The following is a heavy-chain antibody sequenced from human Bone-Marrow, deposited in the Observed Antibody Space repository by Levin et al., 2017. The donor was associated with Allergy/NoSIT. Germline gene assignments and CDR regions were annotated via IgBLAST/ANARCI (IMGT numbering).Heavy chain of an antibody. D-gene: IGHD3-22*01. V-gene: IGHV3-7*01. CDR2: IKQDGSEK. J-gene: IGHJ4*02. CDR1: GFTFRSYW. Sequence: LSLTCAASGFTFRSYWMSWVRQAPGKGLEWVANIKQDGSEKYYVDSVKGRFTISRDNAKNSLYLQMNSLRAEDTAGYYCARGGYYYDSSGYYHRYFDYWGQGTLVTVSS. CDR3: ARGGYYYDSSGYYHRYFDY.